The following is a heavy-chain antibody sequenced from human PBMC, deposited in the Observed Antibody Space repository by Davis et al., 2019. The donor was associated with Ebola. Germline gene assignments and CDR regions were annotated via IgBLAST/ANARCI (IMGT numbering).Heavy chain of an antibody. Sequence: PGGSLRLSCAASGFTFSSFAMNWVRQAPGKGLEWVSVIYSGGSIYYADSVKGRFTISRDKSKNTVYLQMNSLRDEDTAVYYCAREGHMDVWGQGTTVIVSS. CDR2: IYSGGSI. CDR3: AREGHMDV. CDR1: GFTFSSFA. J-gene: IGHJ6*02. V-gene: IGHV3-53*01.